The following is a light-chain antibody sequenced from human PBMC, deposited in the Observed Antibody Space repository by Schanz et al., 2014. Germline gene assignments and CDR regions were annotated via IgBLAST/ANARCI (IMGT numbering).Light chain of an antibody. V-gene: IGLV1-51*01. CDR2: DNN. CDR1: YSNIGNNY. CDR3: GTWEMRLSQVV. J-gene: IGLJ2*01. Sequence: QSVLTQPPSVSAAPGQKVTISCSGTYSNIGNNYVAWYQQLPGTAPKLLIYDNNQRPSGIPGRFSGSKSGTSATLAITGLQTGGEAHYYCGTWEMRLSQVVFGGGTKLTVL.